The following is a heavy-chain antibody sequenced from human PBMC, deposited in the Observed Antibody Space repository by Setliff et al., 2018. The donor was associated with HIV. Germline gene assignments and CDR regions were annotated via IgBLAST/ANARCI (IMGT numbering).Heavy chain of an antibody. Sequence: LSLTCNVYGASIDSHYWTWIRQPPGKGLEWIGSISDSGSTYYTPSLKSRATIVLDTSRNKFSLKLSSVTAADTAVYYCACIAVAGTGYYYYGMDVWGQGTTVTVSS. CDR1: GASIDSHY. D-gene: IGHD6-19*01. CDR3: ACIAVAGTGYYYYGMDV. CDR2: ISDSGST. V-gene: IGHV4-4*09. J-gene: IGHJ6*02.